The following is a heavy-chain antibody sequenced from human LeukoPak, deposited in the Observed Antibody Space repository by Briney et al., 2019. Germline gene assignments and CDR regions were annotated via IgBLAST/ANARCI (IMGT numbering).Heavy chain of an antibody. V-gene: IGHV4-59*01. J-gene: IGHJ4*02. CDR1: GGSISSYY. CDR2: IYYSGST. CDR3: ASRSY. Sequence: SETLSLTCTVSGGSISSYYWSWIRQPPGKGLEWIGYIYYSGSTNHNPSLKSRVTISVDTSKNQFSLKLSSVTAADTAVYYCASRSYWGQGTLVTVSS.